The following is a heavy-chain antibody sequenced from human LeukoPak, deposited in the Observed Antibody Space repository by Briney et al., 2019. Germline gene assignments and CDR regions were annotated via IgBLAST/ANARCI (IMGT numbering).Heavy chain of an antibody. CDR2: ISGSGGRI. D-gene: IGHD3-10*01. CDR1: GFTFSSYG. CDR3: AKAGRGGAITLVRGVKGDYYYMDV. Sequence: GSLRLSCAASGFTFSSYGMSWVRQAPGKGLEWVSGISGSGGRIYYVDSVKGRFTISRDNSKNTLYLQMNSLRAEDTAVYYCAKAGRGGAITLVRGVKGDYYYMDVWGKGTTVTISS. V-gene: IGHV3-23*01. J-gene: IGHJ6*03.